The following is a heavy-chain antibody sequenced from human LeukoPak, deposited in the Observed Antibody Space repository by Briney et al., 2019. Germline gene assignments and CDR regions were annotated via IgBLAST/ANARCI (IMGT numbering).Heavy chain of an antibody. J-gene: IGHJ3*01. Sequence: GGSLRLSCAGSGFTSRSYWMHWVRQAPGKGLEWVANIKPDGSEKYYVDSVKGRFTISRDNANDSVYLQMNSLRAEDTAVYYCARRYFDWFLGAGGSLDVWGQGTMVTVSS. V-gene: IGHV3-7*01. CDR2: IKPDGSEK. CDR1: GFTSRSYW. D-gene: IGHD3-9*01. CDR3: ARRYFDWFLGAGGSLDV.